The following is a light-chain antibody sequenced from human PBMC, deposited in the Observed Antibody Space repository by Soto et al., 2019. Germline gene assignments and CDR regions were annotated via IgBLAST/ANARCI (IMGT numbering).Light chain of an antibody. V-gene: IGKV1-8*01. CDR1: QDISSY. CDR2: VAS. Sequence: IRVSQSASALSASPGDRVTITCRASQDISSYLAWYQQKPGKAPNLLIYVASTLQSGVPSRFSGSGSGTDFTLTISSLQPEDFASYYCLQDYGDSCTFGQGTKVDI. CDR3: LQDYGDSCT. J-gene: IGKJ1*01.